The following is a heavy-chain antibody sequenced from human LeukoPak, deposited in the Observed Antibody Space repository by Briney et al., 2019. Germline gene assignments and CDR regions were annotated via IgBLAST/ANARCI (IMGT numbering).Heavy chain of an antibody. CDR3: ARVMMTTVLGGYMDV. D-gene: IGHD4-17*01. Sequence: ASVKVSCKGSGYTFTSYGISWVRQAPGQGLEWMGWISAYNGNTNYAQKLQGRVTMTTDTSTSTAYMELRSLRSDDTAVYYSARVMMTTVLGGYMDVWAKGPRSPSP. CDR1: GYTFTSYG. J-gene: IGHJ6*03. CDR2: ISAYNGNT. V-gene: IGHV1-18*01.